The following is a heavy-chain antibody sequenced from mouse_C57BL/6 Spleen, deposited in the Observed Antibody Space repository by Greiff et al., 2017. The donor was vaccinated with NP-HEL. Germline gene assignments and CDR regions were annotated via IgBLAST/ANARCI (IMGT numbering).Heavy chain of an antibody. D-gene: IGHD1-1*01. CDR2: IDPSDSET. CDR1: GYTFTSYW. CDR3: ARGGYYGSSEGFAY. J-gene: IGHJ3*01. Sequence: QVQLQQPGAELVRPGSSVKLSCKASGYTFTSYWMHWVKQRPIQGLEWIGNIDPSDSETHYNQKFKDKATLTVDKSSSTAYMQLSSLTSEDSAVYYCARGGYYGSSEGFAYWGQGTLVTVSA. V-gene: IGHV1-52*01.